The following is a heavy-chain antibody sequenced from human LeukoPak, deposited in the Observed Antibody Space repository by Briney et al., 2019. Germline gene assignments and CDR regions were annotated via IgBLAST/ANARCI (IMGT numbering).Heavy chain of an antibody. CDR2: IYYSGST. J-gene: IGHJ5*02. V-gene: IGHV4-59*01. Sequence: SETLSLTCTVSGGSISSYYWSWIRQPPGKGLEWIGYIYYSGSTNYSPSLKSRVTISVDTSNNQFSLKLSSVTAADTAVYYCARENVDSVVVTAIRDWFDPWGQGTLVTVSS. CDR3: ARENVDSVVVTAIRDWFDP. CDR1: GGSISSYY. D-gene: IGHD2-21*02.